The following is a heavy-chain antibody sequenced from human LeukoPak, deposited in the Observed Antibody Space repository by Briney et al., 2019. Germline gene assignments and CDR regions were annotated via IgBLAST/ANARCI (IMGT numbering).Heavy chain of an antibody. J-gene: IGHJ5*02. V-gene: IGHV3-7*01. CDR2: IKQDGSEK. CDR1: GFTFSSYW. CDR3: ARDGDYGDYLRGNWFDP. D-gene: IGHD4-17*01. Sequence: GGSLRLSCAASGFTFSSYWMSWVRQAPGKGLEWVANIKQDGSEKYYVDSVKGRFTISRDNAKNSLYLQMNSLRAEDTAVYYCARDGDYGDYLRGNWFDPWGQGTLVTVSS.